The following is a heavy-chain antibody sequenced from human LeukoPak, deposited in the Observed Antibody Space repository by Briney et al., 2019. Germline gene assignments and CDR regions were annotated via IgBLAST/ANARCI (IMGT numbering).Heavy chain of an antibody. D-gene: IGHD3-10*01. Sequence: GGSLRLSCAASGFTFSSYAMSWVRQAPGKGLEWVSAISGSGGSTYYADSVKGRFTISRDTSKNTVYLQVNSLRADDSAVYYCAKGLYHYYGSGSYTLDYWGQGTQVTVSS. J-gene: IGHJ4*02. CDR3: AKGLYHYYGSGSYTLDY. CDR2: ISGSGGST. CDR1: GFTFSSYA. V-gene: IGHV3-23*01.